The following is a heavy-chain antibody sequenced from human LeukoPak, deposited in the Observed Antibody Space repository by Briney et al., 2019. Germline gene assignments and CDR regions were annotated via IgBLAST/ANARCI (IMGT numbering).Heavy chain of an antibody. CDR3: AREPYYYGSGSYLAPDY. D-gene: IGHD3-10*01. CDR2: ISAYNGNT. CDR1: GYTFTSYG. V-gene: IGHV1-18*01. J-gene: IGHJ4*02. Sequence: ASVTVSCKASGYTFTSYGISWVRQAPGQGLEWMGWISAYNGNTNYAQKLQGRVIMTTDTSTSTAYMELRSLRSDDTAVYYCAREPYYYGSGSYLAPDYWGQGTLVTVSS.